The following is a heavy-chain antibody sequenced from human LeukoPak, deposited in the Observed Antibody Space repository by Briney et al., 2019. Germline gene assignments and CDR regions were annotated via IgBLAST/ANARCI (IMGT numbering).Heavy chain of an antibody. J-gene: IGHJ6*02. CDR1: GFTFSTYA. CDR2: ISDSGDKT. D-gene: IGHD6-13*01. CDR3: ANEAAAAGTGYYYYGMDV. Sequence: GGSLRLSCAASGFTFSTYAMSWVRQAPGKGLEWVSAISDSGDKTYYADSVKGRFTISRHNSKNTLYLQMNSLRAEDTAVYYCANEAAAAGTGYYYYGMDVWGQGTTVTVSS. V-gene: IGHV3-23*01.